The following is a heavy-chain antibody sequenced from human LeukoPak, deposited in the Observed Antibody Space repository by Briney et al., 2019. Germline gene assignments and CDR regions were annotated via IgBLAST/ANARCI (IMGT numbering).Heavy chain of an antibody. V-gene: IGHV3-23*01. D-gene: IGHD2-2*02. CDR2: ISGSGGST. CDR1: GFTFSSYA. J-gene: IGHJ6*03. Sequence: AGGSLRLSCAASGFTFSSYAMSWVRQAPGKGLEWVSAISGSGGSTYYADSVKGRFTISRDNSKNTLYLQMNSLRAEDTAVYYCAKDRRYCSSTSCYTHLYYYYYYMDVWGKGTTVTVSS. CDR3: AKDRRYCSSTSCYTHLYYYYYYMDV.